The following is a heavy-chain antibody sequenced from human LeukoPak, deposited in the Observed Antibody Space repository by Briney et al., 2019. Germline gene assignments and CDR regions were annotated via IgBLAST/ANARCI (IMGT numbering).Heavy chain of an antibody. J-gene: IGHJ4*02. V-gene: IGHV1-24*01. CDR1: GYTLTELS. Sequence: ASVKVSCKVSGYTLTELSMHWVRQAPGKGLEWMGGFDPEGGETIYAQKFQGRVTMTEDTSTDTAYMELSSLRSEDTAVYYCATDRSLIGHHHYDYWGQGTLVTVSS. D-gene: IGHD2-8*01. CDR2: FDPEGGET. CDR3: ATDRSLIGHHHYDY.